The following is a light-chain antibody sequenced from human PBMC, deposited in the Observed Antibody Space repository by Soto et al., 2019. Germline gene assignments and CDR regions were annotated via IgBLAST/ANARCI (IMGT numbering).Light chain of an antibody. CDR1: SSNVGKNL. Sequence: QSVLTQPPSASGTPGQRVTISCSGGSSNVGKNLVYWYQQRPGTAPKLIIFKNNQRPSGVPDRFSGSNSGSSASLAISGLRSEDEADYFCAAWDDSLSAWVFGGGTKVTVL. CDR3: AAWDDSLSAWV. CDR2: KNN. V-gene: IGLV1-47*01. J-gene: IGLJ3*02.